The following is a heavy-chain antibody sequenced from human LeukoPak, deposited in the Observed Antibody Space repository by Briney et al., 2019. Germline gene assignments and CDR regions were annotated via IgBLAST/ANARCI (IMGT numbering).Heavy chain of an antibody. Sequence: PGGSLRLSCAASGFMFSSFGMYWVRQAPGQGLEWVAFIRSDGSHEHYADSAKGRFTISRDNSKNTLLLQMSDLRVDDTAFYYCATGGRGYFLDYWGLGTLVTVSS. CDR1: GFMFSSFG. D-gene: IGHD2/OR15-2a*01. CDR2: IRSDGSHE. J-gene: IGHJ4*02. CDR3: ATGGRGYFLDY. V-gene: IGHV3-30*02.